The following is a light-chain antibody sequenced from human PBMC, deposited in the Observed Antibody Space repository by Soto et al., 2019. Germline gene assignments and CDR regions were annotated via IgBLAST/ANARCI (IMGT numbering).Light chain of an antibody. Sequence: DIQMTQSPSTLSASVGDRVTITCRASQTINRWLAWYQQKPGEVPKLLIYKASVLESGVPSRFSGSGSGTEFTLTISRLQPEDVATYYCQHWSFGQGTKVAIK. CDR2: KAS. CDR3: QHWS. J-gene: IGKJ1*01. CDR1: QTINRW. V-gene: IGKV1-5*03.